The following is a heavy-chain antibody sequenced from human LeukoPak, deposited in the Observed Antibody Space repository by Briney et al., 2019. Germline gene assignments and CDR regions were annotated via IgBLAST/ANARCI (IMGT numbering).Heavy chain of an antibody. Sequence: GASVKVSCKASGGTFSDYALNWVRQAPGQGLEWMGVFIPVLGTANSTQNFQDRVSITADISTHTVYMELSSLKSEDTAVYYCARDSSSWIVYYYMDVWGKGTTVTISS. CDR1: GGTFSDYA. J-gene: IGHJ6*03. V-gene: IGHV1-69*10. D-gene: IGHD6-13*01. CDR2: FIPVLGTA. CDR3: ARDSSSWIVYYYMDV.